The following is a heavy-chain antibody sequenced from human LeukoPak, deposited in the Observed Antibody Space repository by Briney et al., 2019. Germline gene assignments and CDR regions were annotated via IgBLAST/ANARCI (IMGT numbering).Heavy chain of an antibody. Sequence: GASVKVSCKASGYTFTGYYMHWVRQAPGQGLEWMGRINPNSGGTNYAQKFQGRVTMTRDTSISTAYMELSRLRSDDTAVYYCARALTGIAAAGTLRYWSQGTLVTVSS. J-gene: IGHJ4*02. CDR2: INPNSGGT. CDR1: GYTFTGYY. CDR3: ARALTGIAAAGTLRY. D-gene: IGHD6-13*01. V-gene: IGHV1-2*06.